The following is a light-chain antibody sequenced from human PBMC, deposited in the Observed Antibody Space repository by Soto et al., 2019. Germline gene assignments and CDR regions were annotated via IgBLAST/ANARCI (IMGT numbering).Light chain of an antibody. CDR3: QPGHSTPYT. J-gene: IGKJ2*01. Sequence: DIQMTQSPYSLSASVGDSVTITCRASQNIRTYLNWYQQKPGRAPKLLIHSASALPSGVPSRFSGSGSGTEFTLTMSGLQPEDFDTYYCQPGHSTPYTFGQGTKVDIK. CDR2: SAS. V-gene: IGKV1-39*01. CDR1: QNIRTY.